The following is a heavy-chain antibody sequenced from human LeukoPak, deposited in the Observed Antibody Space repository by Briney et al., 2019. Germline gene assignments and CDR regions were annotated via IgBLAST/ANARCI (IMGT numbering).Heavy chain of an antibody. Sequence: PSETLSLSCTVSGVSISSDGNYWTWLRQHPGKGLEWIAYIYHTGTTYYNPSLKRRVNISVDTSKNQFALKLSSVTAAGTAVYYCARSPDDAFGIWGQGTMVTVSS. CDR2: IYHTGTT. CDR1: GVSISSDGNY. CDR3: ARSPDDAFGI. V-gene: IGHV4-31*03. J-gene: IGHJ3*02.